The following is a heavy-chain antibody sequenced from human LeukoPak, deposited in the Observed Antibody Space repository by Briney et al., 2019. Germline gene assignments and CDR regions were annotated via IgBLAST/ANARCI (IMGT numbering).Heavy chain of an antibody. D-gene: IGHD3-16*01. CDR3: ARLNYVWGSPPPF. CDR2: IYYSGST. Sequence: SETLSLTXTVSGGSISSSSYYWGWIRQPPGKGLEWIGSIYYSGSTYYNPSLKSRVTISVDTSKNQFSLKLSSVTAADTAVNYCARLNYVWGSPPPFWGQGTLVTVSS. J-gene: IGHJ4*02. V-gene: IGHV4-39*01. CDR1: GGSISSSSYY.